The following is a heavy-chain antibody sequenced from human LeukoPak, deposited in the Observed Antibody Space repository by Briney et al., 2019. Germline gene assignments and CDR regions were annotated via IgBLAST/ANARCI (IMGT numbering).Heavy chain of an antibody. CDR2: IIPIFGTA. CDR1: GGAFTSCA. CDR3: AREPDY. Sequence: ASVKLSCNASGGAFTSCAISWVRHGPGQGLEWMGGIIPIFGTANYAQKFQSRVTIISVKSTSTDYMELLSLRSEDTAVYYCAREPDYWGQGTLVTVSP. V-gene: IGHV1-69*06. J-gene: IGHJ4*02.